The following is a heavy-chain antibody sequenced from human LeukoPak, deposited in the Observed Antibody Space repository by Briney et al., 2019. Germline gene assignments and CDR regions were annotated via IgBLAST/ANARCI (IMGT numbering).Heavy chain of an antibody. V-gene: IGHV3-23*01. CDR2: ASYYVGKQ. D-gene: IGHD1-1*01. CDR1: GFTFSDYA. CDR3: AKAGIGADGAGFLCEY. J-gene: IGHJ4*02. Sequence: GGSLTLSCAASGFTFSDYAMSWVRQAPGKGPEWVSTASYYVGKQYHADSVRGRFTVSRDNSRNTVSLQMSSLRVEDTGIYYCAKAGIGADGAGFLCEYWGQGTLVTVSS.